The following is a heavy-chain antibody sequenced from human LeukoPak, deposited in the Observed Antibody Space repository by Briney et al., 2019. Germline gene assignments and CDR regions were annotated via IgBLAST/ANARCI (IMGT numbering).Heavy chain of an antibody. CDR3: ARDRGDGYNYFDY. Sequence: GGSLRLSCAASGFTFSSYAIHWVRRAPGKGLEWVAVISYDGSNKYYADSVKGRFTISRDNSKNTLYLQMNSLRAEDTAVYYCARDRGDGYNYFDYWGQGTLVTVSS. V-gene: IGHV3-30-3*01. CDR2: ISYDGSNK. J-gene: IGHJ4*02. D-gene: IGHD5-24*01. CDR1: GFTFSSYA.